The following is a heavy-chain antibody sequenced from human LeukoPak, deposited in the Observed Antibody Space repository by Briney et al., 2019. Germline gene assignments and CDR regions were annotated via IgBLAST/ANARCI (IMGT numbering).Heavy chain of an antibody. D-gene: IGHD3-9*01. CDR1: GFTFSSCE. J-gene: IGHJ6*04. V-gene: IGHV3-48*03. CDR3: ARDGGYDILTGYYYYYGMDV. CDR2: ISSSGSTI. Sequence: GGSLRLSCAASGFTFSSCEMNWVRQAPGKGLEWVSYISSSGSTIYYADSVKGRFTISRDNAKNSLYLQMNSLRAEDTAVYYCARDGGYDILTGYYYYYGMDVWGKGTTVTVSS.